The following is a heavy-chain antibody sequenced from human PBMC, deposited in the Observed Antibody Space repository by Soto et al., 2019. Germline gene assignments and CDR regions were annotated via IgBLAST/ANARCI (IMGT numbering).Heavy chain of an antibody. D-gene: IGHD2-2*01. CDR3: ARSQGSSTSLELYYYYYYGMDG. CDR2: IIPISGTA. CDR1: GGTFSSYA. J-gene: IGHJ6*02. Sequence: QVQLVQSGAEVKKPGSSVKVSCKASGGTFSSYAISWVRQAPGQGLEWMGGIIPISGTANYAQKFQGRVTITADESTSTAYMEVSSLRSEDTAVYYGARSQGSSTSLELYYYYYYGMDGWGQGTTVTVSS. V-gene: IGHV1-69*01.